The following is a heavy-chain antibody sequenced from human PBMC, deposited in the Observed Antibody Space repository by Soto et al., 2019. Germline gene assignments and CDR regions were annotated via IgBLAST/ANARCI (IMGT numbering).Heavy chain of an antibody. V-gene: IGHV3-66*01. Sequence: GGSLRLSCAASGFTVSSNYMSWVRQAPGKGLEWVSVIYSGGSTYYADSVKGRFTISRDNSKNTLYLQMNSLRAEDTAVYYCARELIGDILTGYYLGDDAFDIWGQGTMVTVSS. CDR2: IYSGGST. J-gene: IGHJ3*02. CDR3: ARELIGDILTGYYLGDDAFDI. CDR1: GFTVSSNY. D-gene: IGHD3-9*01.